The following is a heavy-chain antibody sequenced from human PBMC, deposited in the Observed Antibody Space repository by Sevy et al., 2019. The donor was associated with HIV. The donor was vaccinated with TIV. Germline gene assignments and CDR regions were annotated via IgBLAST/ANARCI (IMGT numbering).Heavy chain of an antibody. D-gene: IGHD2-2*01. CDR3: AREGGEYCSSTSCYLPFAFDI. CDR1: GYSISSGYY. J-gene: IGHJ3*02. V-gene: IGHV4-38-2*02. CDR2: IYHSGST. Sequence: SETLSLTCAVSGYSISSGYYWGWIRQPPGKGLEWIGSIYHSGSTYYNPSLKSRVTISVDTSKNQFSLKLSPVTAADTAVYYCAREGGEYCSSTSCYLPFAFDIWGQGTMVTVSS.